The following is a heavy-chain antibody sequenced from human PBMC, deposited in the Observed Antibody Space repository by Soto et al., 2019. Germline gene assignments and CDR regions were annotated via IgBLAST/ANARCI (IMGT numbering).Heavy chain of an antibody. V-gene: IGHV4-4*07. CDR1: GGSISSYY. CDR2: IHTTDGT. CDR3: ARALSSAAGLYFDF. Sequence: SETLSLTCTVSGGSISSYYWSWIRQPAGKGMEWIGRIHTTDGTNYNPSLKSRVTMSIDTSNNQFSLKLNSLTAADTAVYYCARALSSAAGLYFDFWGQGTLVTVSS. J-gene: IGHJ4*02. D-gene: IGHD6-13*01.